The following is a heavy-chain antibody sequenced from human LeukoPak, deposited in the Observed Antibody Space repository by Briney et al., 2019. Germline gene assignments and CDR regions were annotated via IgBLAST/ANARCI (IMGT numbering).Heavy chain of an antibody. Sequence: GGCLRLSCAASGFTFSSYAMSWVRQAPGKGLEWVSAISGSGGSTYYADSVKGRFTISRDNSKNTLYLQMNSLRAEDTAVYYCAKRGLGDREAFDIWGQGTMVTVSS. J-gene: IGHJ3*02. D-gene: IGHD2-21*02. CDR3: AKRGLGDREAFDI. CDR2: ISGSGGST. V-gene: IGHV3-23*01. CDR1: GFTFSSYA.